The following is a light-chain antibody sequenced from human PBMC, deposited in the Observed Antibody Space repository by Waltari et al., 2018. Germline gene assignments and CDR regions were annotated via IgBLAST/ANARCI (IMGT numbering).Light chain of an antibody. Sequence: EIVLTQSPATLSVSPGERVTLSGRASQSVSSNLAWYQQKPGQAPRLIIYAASNRATGIPARFSGSGSGTEFTLTISSLQSEDFAVYYCQENNHWPPVWTFGQGTNVEIK. J-gene: IGKJ1*01. CDR2: AAS. V-gene: IGKV3-15*01. CDR1: QSVSSN. CDR3: QENNHWPPVWT.